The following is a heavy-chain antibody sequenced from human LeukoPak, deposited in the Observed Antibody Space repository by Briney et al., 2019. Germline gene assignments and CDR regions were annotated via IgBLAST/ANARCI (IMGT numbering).Heavy chain of an antibody. V-gene: IGHV1-24*01. D-gene: IGHD1-26*01. J-gene: IGHJ4*02. CDR1: GYTLTELS. CDR3: ATAYIVGATTSLDY. Sequence: ASVNVSCKVSGYTLTELSMHWVRPAPGKGLAWMGGFDPEDGETIYAQKFQGRVTMTEDTSTDTAYMELSSLRSEDTAVYYCATAYIVGATTSLDYWGQGTLVTVSS. CDR2: FDPEDGET.